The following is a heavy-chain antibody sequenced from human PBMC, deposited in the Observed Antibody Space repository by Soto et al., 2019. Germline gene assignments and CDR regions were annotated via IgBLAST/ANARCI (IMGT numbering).Heavy chain of an antibody. CDR2: INSNGDNT. J-gene: IGHJ4*02. CDR1: GFTFSDYN. D-gene: IGHD3-22*01. V-gene: IGHV3-64*01. CDR3: ARSLSRGLLLDF. Sequence: GGSLRLSCAASGFTFSDYNMDWVRQAPGRGLEYVSAINSNGDNTYYGNSVKGRFTISRDNSKNTLYLQMGSLRAEDTALYYCARSLSRGLLLDFWGQGILVTVSS.